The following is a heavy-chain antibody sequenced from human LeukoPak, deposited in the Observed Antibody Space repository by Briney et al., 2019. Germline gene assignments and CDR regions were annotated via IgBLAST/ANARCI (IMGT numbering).Heavy chain of an antibody. CDR3: AKGIVVVITAGFDY. J-gene: IGHJ4*02. CDR2: ISWNSGSI. Sequence: SPRLSCAASGFTFDDYAMHWVRQAPGKGLEWVSGISWNSGSIGYADSVKGRFTISRDNAKNSLYLQMNSLRAEDTALYYCAKGIVVVITAGFDYWGQGTLVTVSS. V-gene: IGHV3-9*01. D-gene: IGHD3-22*01. CDR1: GFTFDDYA.